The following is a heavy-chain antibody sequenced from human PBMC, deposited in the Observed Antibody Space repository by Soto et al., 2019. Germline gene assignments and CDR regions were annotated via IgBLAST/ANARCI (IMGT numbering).Heavy chain of an antibody. V-gene: IGHV1-18*04. D-gene: IGHD2-2*01. J-gene: IGHJ6*02. CDR3: ARDRSVVVPADKDGMDG. CDR2: ISAYNGNT. CDR1: GYTFTSYG. Sequence: ASVKVYCKASGYTFTSYGISWVRQAPGQGLEWMGWISAYNGNTNYAQKLQGRVTMTTDTSTSTAYMELRSLRSDDTAVYYCARDRSVVVPADKDGMDGCGQRTTVTV.